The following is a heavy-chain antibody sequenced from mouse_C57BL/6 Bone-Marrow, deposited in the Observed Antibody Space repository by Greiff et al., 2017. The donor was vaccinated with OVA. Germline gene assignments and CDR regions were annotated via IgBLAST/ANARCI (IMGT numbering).Heavy chain of an antibody. Sequence: QVQLQQSGAELVKPGASVKMSCKASGYTFTSYWITWVKQRPGQGLEWIGDIYPGSGSTNYNEKFKSKATLTVDTSSSTAYMQLSSLTSEDSAVYYCAREGPYYDYDVGYWGQGTTLTVSS. D-gene: IGHD2-4*01. CDR3: AREGPYYDYDVGY. J-gene: IGHJ2*01. CDR2: IYPGSGST. CDR1: GYTFTSYW. V-gene: IGHV1-55*01.